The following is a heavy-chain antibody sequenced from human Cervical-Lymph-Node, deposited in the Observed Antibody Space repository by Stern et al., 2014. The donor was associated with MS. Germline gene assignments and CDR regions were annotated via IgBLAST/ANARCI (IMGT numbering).Heavy chain of an antibody. CDR2: IWDDGSNE. D-gene: IGHD2-2*01. CDR1: GFTFSTHG. V-gene: IGHV3-33*01. Sequence: VHLVESGGGVVQPGTSLRLSCAAFGFTFSTHGMHWVRQAPGKGLEWVAVIWDDGSNEAYASSVKGRVTISRDNSKNMLYLQMNSLRAEDTAVYYCVAYASGANINFWGQGTLVTVSS. J-gene: IGHJ4*02. CDR3: VAYASGANINF.